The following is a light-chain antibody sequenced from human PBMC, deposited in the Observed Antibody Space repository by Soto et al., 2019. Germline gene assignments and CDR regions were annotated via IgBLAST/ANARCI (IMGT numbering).Light chain of an antibody. CDR2: DVS. CDR3: SSYTSSSTSLYV. CDR1: SSEVGGYKY. J-gene: IGLJ1*01. V-gene: IGLV2-14*01. Sequence: QSVVTQPASVSGSPGQSIPISWTGTSSEVGGYKYVSWYQQHPCKAPKLMIYDVSNRPSVVSNRFSGSKSGNTASLTISWLQAEDEADYYCSSYTSSSTSLYVFGTGTKVTVL.